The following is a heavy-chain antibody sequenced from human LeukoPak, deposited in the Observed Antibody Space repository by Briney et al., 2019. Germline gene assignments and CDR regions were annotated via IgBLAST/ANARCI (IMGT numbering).Heavy chain of an antibody. CDR1: GGSISSGSYY. V-gene: IGHV4-61*02. D-gene: IGHD3-3*01. CDR3: ASTLWSGYSDY. J-gene: IGHJ4*02. CDR2: IYTSGST. Sequence: SETLSLTCTVSGGSISSGSYYWSWIRQPAGKGLEWIGRIYTSGSTNYNPSLKSRVTISVDTSKNQFSLKLSSVTAADTAVYYCASTLWSGYSDYWGQGTLVTVSS.